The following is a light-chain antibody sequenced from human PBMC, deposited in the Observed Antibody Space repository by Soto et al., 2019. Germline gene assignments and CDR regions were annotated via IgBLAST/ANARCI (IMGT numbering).Light chain of an antibody. J-gene: IGLJ1*01. CDR3: CSYAGSNTYV. CDR2: DVS. Sequence: QSVLTQPASVSGSPRQSITISCTGTSSDVGSYDLVSWYQQHPGKAPKLIIYDVSKRPSGVSSRFSGSKSGNTASLTISGLQAEDEADYYCCSYAGSNTYVFGTGTKVTVL. CDR1: SSDVGSYDL. V-gene: IGLV2-23*02.